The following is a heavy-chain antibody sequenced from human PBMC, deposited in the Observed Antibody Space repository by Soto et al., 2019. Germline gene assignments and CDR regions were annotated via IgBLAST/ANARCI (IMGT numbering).Heavy chain of an antibody. CDR2: MNPNSGNT. CDR1: GYTFTSYD. Sequence: QVQLVQSGAEVKKPGASVKVSCNASGYTFTSYDINWVRQATGKGLEWMGWMNPNSGNTGYAQKFKGRVTMTRNTSISTAYMELSSLRAEDTAVYYWAREHSSSWRFDYWGQGTLVTVSS. V-gene: IGHV1-8*01. CDR3: AREHSSSWRFDY. D-gene: IGHD6-13*01. J-gene: IGHJ4*02.